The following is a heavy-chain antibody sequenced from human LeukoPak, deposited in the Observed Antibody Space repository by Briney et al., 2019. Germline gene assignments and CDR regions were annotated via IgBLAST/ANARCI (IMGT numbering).Heavy chain of an antibody. CDR2: INPNSDGT. CDR1: GYTFTGYY. V-gene: IGHV1-2*06. CDR3: ARDLGQGGDDAFDI. D-gene: IGHD3-16*01. J-gene: IGHJ3*02. Sequence: ASVKVSCKASGYTFTGYYMHWVRQAPGQGLEWMGRINPNSDGTNYAQKFQGRVTMTRDTSISTAYMELSRLRSDDAAVYYCARDLGQGGDDAFDIWGQGTMVTVSS.